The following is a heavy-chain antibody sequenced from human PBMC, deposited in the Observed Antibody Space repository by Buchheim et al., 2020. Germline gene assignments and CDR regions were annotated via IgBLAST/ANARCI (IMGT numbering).Heavy chain of an antibody. CDR3: AGYCSSTSCSHFYYYMDV. D-gene: IGHD2-2*01. Sequence: EVQLVESGGGLVQPGGSLRLSCAASGFTFSSYSMNWVRQAPGKGLEWVSYISSSSTIYYADSVKGRFTISRDNAKHSLYLQMNSLRDEDTAVYYCAGYCSSTSCSHFYYYMDVWGKGTT. CDR1: GFTFSSYS. V-gene: IGHV3-48*02. J-gene: IGHJ6*03. CDR2: ISSSSTI.